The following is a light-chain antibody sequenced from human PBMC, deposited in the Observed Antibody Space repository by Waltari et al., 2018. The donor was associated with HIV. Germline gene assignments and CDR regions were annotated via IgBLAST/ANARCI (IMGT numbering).Light chain of an antibody. J-gene: IGKJ1*01. CDR3: LQHNSYPRT. Sequence: DIQMTQSPSFLSASVVDRVTIPCRASQNIDNDLAWYQQKPGTAPKRLIYVASKLESGVPSRFSGSGSGTDFTLTISSLQPEDFATYYCLQHNSYPRTFGQGTKVDI. V-gene: IGKV1-17*01. CDR1: QNIDND. CDR2: VAS.